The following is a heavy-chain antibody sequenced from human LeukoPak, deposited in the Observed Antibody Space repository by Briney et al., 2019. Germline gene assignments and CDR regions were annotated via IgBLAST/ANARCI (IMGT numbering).Heavy chain of an antibody. V-gene: IGHV3-66*01. D-gene: IGHD6-13*01. Sequence: PGGSPRLSCAASGFTVSSYYMTWVRQAPGKGLEWVSLTYVGGGTYYADSVKGRFTISIDNSKNTLYLQMNSLRAEDTAVYYCARGIEAAGSNWFDPWGQGTLVTVSS. CDR1: GFTVSSYY. CDR2: TYVGGGT. CDR3: ARGIEAAGSNWFDP. J-gene: IGHJ5*02.